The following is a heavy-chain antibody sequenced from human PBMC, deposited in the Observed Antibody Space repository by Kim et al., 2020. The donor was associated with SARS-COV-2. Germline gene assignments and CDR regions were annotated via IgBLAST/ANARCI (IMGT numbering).Heavy chain of an antibody. CDR2: ISYDGSNK. CDR3: ARSAWDY. J-gene: IGHJ4*02. V-gene: IGHV3-30-3*01. Sequence: GGSLRLSCAASGFTFSSYAMHWVRQAPGKGLEWVAVISYDGSNKYYADSVKGRFTISRDNSKNTLYLQMNSLRAEDTAVYYCARSAWDYWGQGTLVTVSS. CDR1: GFTFSSYA.